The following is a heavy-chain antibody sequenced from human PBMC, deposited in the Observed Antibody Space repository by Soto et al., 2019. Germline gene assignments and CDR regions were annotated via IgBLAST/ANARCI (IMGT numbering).Heavy chain of an antibody. Sequence: SETLSLTCTVSGGSVSSNSYSWGWIRQSPGKGLEWIGIIYSTENTYYSPSFQGQVTISADKSISTAYLQWSSLKASDTAMYYCARPRRDGYNYYYYGMDVWGQGTTVTVSS. J-gene: IGHJ6*02. CDR3: ARPRRDGYNYYYYGMDV. CDR1: GGSVSSNSYS. V-gene: IGHV4-39*07. D-gene: IGHD5-12*01. CDR2: IYSTENT.